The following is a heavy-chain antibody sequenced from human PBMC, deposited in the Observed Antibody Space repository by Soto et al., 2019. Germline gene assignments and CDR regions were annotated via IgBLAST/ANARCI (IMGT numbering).Heavy chain of an antibody. J-gene: IGHJ3*02. CDR3: ASLDRGGTTLNDFDI. CDR2: IKQDGSEK. V-gene: IGHV3-7*01. CDR1: GFTFSSYW. D-gene: IGHD3-16*01. Sequence: GGSLRLSCAASGFTFSSYWMSWVRQAPGKGLEWVANIKQDGSEKYYVDSVKGRFTISRDNAKNSLYLQMNSLRAEDTAVYYCASLDRGGTTLNDFDIRDHGTMVTVSS.